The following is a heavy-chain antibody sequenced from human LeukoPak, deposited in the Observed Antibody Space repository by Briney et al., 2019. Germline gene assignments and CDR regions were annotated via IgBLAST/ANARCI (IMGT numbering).Heavy chain of an antibody. D-gene: IGHD1-1*01. CDR1: GYSFTSYW. Sequence: NRGESLKISCKGSGYSFTSYWIGWVRQMPGKGLEWMGIIYPGDSDTRYSPSFQGQVTISADKSISTAYLQWSSLKASDTAMYYCARHSPIIGLELDVWGQGTTVTVSS. CDR3: ARHSPIIGLELDV. J-gene: IGHJ6*02. V-gene: IGHV5-51*01. CDR2: IYPGDSDT.